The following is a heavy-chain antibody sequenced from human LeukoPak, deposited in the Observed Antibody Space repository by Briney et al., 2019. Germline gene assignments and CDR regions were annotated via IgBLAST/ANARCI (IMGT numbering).Heavy chain of an antibody. J-gene: IGHJ4*02. V-gene: IGHV4-59*12. CDR1: GGSISNKY. CDR2: IYYSGST. Sequence: SETLSLTCTVSGGSISNKYWSWIRQPPGKGLEWIGYIYYSGSTNYNPSLKSRVTISVDTSKNQFSLKLSSVTAADTAVYYCARDLGTLRGYFDYWGQGTLVTVSS. D-gene: IGHD1-26*01. CDR3: ARDLGTLRGYFDY.